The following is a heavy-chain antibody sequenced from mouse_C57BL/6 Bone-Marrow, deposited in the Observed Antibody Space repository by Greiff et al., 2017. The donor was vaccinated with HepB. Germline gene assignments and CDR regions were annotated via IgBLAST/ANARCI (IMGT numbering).Heavy chain of an antibody. V-gene: IGHV1-76*01. J-gene: IGHJ3*01. Sequence: QVQLQQSGAELVRPGASVKLSCKASGYTFTDYYINWVKQRPGQGLEWIARIYPGSGNTYYNEKFKGKATLTAEKSSSTAYLQLSSLTSEDSAVYFCAREGTTGVKGPFAYWGQGTLVTVPA. CDR2: IYPGSGNT. CDR1: GYTFTDYY. CDR3: AREGTTGVKGPFAY. D-gene: IGHD1-1*01.